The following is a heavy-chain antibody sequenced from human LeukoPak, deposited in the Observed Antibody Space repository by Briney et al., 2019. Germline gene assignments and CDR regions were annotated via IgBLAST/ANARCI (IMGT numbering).Heavy chain of an antibody. V-gene: IGHV3-33*06. CDR3: AKARATYLYDTSGFSALDY. CDR2: IWYDGDNK. J-gene: IGHJ4*02. Sequence: PGRSLRLSCAASRFTFSSYVMHWVRQAPGKGLEWAALIWYDGDNKYYSDSVKGRFTISRDNSKNTLYLQMNSLRAEDTAVYYCAKARATYLYDTSGFSALDYWGQGTLVTVS. CDR1: RFTFSSYV. D-gene: IGHD3-22*01.